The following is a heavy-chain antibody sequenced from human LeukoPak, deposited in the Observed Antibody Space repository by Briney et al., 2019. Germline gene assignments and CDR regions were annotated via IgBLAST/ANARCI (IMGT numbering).Heavy chain of an antibody. J-gene: IGHJ3*02. Sequence: VASVNVSCKASGYTFTSYYMHWVRQAPGQGLEWMGIINPSGGSTSYAQKFQGRVTMTRDTSTSTVYMELSSLRSEDTAVYYCASPAPPGSYHFLRSDAFDIWGQGTMVTVSS. D-gene: IGHD1-26*01. CDR1: GYTFTSYY. V-gene: IGHV1-46*01. CDR3: ASPAPPGSYHFLRSDAFDI. CDR2: INPSGGST.